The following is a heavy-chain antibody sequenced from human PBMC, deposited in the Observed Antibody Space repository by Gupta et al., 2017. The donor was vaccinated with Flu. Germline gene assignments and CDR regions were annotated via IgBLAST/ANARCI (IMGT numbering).Heavy chain of an antibody. CDR1: GFTFSRYW. CDR2: IKQDGSEK. Sequence: EVQLVESGGGLVQPGGSLRLSCAASGFTFSRYWMSWVRQAPGKGLEWVANIKQDGSEKYYVDSVKGRFTISRDNAKNSLYLQMNSLRAEDTAVYYCARDDCSSTSCYTPGFSGYWGQGTLVTVSS. CDR3: ARDDCSSTSCYTPGFSGY. V-gene: IGHV3-7*01. D-gene: IGHD2-2*02. J-gene: IGHJ4*02.